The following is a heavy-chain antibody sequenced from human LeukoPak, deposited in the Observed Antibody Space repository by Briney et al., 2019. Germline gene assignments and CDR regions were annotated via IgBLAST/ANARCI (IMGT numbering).Heavy chain of an antibody. J-gene: IGHJ5*02. D-gene: IGHD2-2*01. CDR3: ARRLTQYDCFDP. V-gene: IGHV6-1*01. Sequence: SQTLSLTCAISGDSVSSNSVTWNWIRQSPSRGPEWLGRTYYRSTWYNDYAVSVRGRITVNPDTSKNQFSLLLNSVTPEDTAVYYCARRLTQYDCFDPWGQEILVTVSS. CDR2: TYYRSTWYN. CDR1: GDSVSSNSVT.